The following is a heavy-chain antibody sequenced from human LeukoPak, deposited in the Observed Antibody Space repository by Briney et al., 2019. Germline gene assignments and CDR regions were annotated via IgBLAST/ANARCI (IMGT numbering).Heavy chain of an antibody. V-gene: IGHV3-21*01. J-gene: IGHJ6*02. D-gene: IGHD5/OR15-5a*01. CDR2: ISSSSDYI. CDR3: ARSRSVSNYKGMDV. CDR1: GFTFSDYS. Sequence: GGSLRLSCPASGFTFSDYSMSWVRQAPGKGLEWLSSISSSSDYIYYADSVKGRFTISRDNARNSLYLQMNSLRAEDTAVYYCARSRSVSNYKGMDVWGQGTTATVSS.